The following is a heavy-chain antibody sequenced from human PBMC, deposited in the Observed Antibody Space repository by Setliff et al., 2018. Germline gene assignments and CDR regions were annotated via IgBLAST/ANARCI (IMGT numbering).Heavy chain of an antibody. D-gene: IGHD3-22*01. J-gene: IGHJ4*02. CDR3: ARAGYDSSGYYSY. V-gene: IGHV4-4*07. Sequence: SETLSLTCTVSGGSFSTYYWSWIRQPAGKGLEWIGHIYTSGSTNYNPSLKSRVTMSVDTSKNQFSLKLSSVTAADTAVYYCARAGYDSSGYYSYWGQGTLVTVSS. CDR2: IYTSGST. CDR1: GGSFSTYY.